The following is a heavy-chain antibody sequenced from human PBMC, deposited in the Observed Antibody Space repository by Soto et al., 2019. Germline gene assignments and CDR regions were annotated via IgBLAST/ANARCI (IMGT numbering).Heavy chain of an antibody. V-gene: IGHV4-31*02. CDR2: IYYSGST. J-gene: IGHJ4*02. Sequence: SETLSLTXTVSGGSISSGGYYWSWIRQHPGKGLEWIGYIYYSGSTYYNPSLKSRVTISVDTSKNQFSLKLSSVTAADTAVYYCASRRGYMGKLDYWGQGTLVTVSS. D-gene: IGHD2-2*02. CDR1: GGSISSGGYY. CDR3: ASRRGYMGKLDY.